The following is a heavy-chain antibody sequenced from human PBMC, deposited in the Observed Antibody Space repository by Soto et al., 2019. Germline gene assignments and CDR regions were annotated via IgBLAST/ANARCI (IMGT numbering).Heavy chain of an antibody. J-gene: IGHJ4*02. CDR1: AFTFSNYW. D-gene: IGHD3-16*01. CDR2: TNQDGSKK. V-gene: IGHV3-7*01. CDR3: ARDTFGGSGD. Sequence: GGSLRLSCAASAFTFSNYWMTWVRQAPGEGLEWVANTNQDGSKKNYVDSVRGRFTISRDNAKNSVYLQMNSLRAEDTAVYYCARDTFGGSGDWGQGTLVTVSS.